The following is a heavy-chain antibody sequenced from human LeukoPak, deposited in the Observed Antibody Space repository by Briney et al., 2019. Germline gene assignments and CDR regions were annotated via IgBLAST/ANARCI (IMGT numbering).Heavy chain of an antibody. CDR2: IKQDGSEE. J-gene: IGHJ1*01. D-gene: IGHD6-19*01. CDR1: GFTFSTYW. Sequence: GGSLRLSCAASGFTFSTYWMNWVRQAPGKGLEWVAIIKQDGSEEFYVDSVKGRFIISRDNAKNSLYLQMNSLRVEDTAVYYCVGGAGWRLDSWGQGTLVTVSS. CDR3: VGGAGWRLDS. V-gene: IGHV3-7*05.